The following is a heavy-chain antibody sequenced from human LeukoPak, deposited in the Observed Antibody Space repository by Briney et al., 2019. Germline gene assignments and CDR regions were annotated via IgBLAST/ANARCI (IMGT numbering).Heavy chain of an antibody. CDR2: ITTSSSYI. V-gene: IGHV3-21*04. D-gene: IGHD6-13*01. CDR1: GLTFSRYS. J-gene: IGHJ4*02. Sequence: GGPLRLSCAASGLTFSRYSLNWVPQAPGKGLEGVSSITTSSSYIYYADSVKGRFTISRDNSKNTLYLQMNSLRAEDTALYYCAKDRGQQLVSGGFDYWGQGTQVTVSS. CDR3: AKDRGQQLVSGGFDY.